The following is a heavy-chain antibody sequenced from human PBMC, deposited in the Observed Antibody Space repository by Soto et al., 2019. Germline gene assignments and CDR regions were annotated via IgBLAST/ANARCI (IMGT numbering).Heavy chain of an antibody. Sequence: GGSLRLSCEGTGFTFSKYSLSWVRQAPGKGLEWISYISSSSSSVDYAVSVKDRFIISRDNAKNSLYLQMDFLRHEDTAVYYCARRSRPIEYWGRGTLVTVS. CDR1: GFTFSKYS. V-gene: IGHV3-48*02. CDR2: ISSSSSSV. D-gene: IGHD6-25*01. J-gene: IGHJ4*02. CDR3: ARRSRPIEY.